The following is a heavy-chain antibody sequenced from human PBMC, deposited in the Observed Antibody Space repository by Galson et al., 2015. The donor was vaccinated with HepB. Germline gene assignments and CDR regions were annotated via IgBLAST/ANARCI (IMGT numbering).Heavy chain of an antibody. Sequence: SLRLSCAASGFTFSSYAMHWVRQAPGKGLEWVAVISYDGSNKYYADSVKGRFTISRDNSKNTLYLQMNSLRAEDTAVYYCASPVYYGSGSYYLMDDYWGQGTLVTVSS. CDR2: ISYDGSNK. D-gene: IGHD3-10*01. J-gene: IGHJ4*02. V-gene: IGHV3-30*04. CDR1: GFTFSSYA. CDR3: ASPVYYGSGSYYLMDDY.